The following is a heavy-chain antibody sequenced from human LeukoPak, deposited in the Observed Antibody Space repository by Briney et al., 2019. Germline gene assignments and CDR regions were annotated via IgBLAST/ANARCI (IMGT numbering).Heavy chain of an antibody. V-gene: IGHV3-53*05. CDR2: IYSGGST. Sequence: GGSLRLSCAASGFTVSSNYMSWVRQAPGKGLEWVSVIYSGGSTYYADFVKGRFTISRDNSKNTLYLQMNSLRAEDTAVYFCAKDRRLYDILTPFDYWGQGTLVTVSS. CDR1: GFTVSSNY. CDR3: AKDRRLYDILTPFDY. D-gene: IGHD3-9*01. J-gene: IGHJ4*02.